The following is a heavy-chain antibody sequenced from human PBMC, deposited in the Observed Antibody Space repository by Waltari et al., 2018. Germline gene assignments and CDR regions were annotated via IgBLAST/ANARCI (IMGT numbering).Heavy chain of an antibody. Sequence: QVQLQESGPGLAKPSETLSLTCTVSGVSITSSDYYWGWVRQPPGKALEWVGTIYYDARTYYNPSLRSRVTISLDTSKNEFSLTLSSVTAADTALFFCARQSHSFYYHTNGYFWHGFDVWGPGAMVTVSS. CDR3: ARQSHSFYYHTNGYFWHGFDV. D-gene: IGHD3-22*01. CDR1: GVSITSSDYY. CDR2: IYYDART. V-gene: IGHV4-39*01. J-gene: IGHJ3*01.